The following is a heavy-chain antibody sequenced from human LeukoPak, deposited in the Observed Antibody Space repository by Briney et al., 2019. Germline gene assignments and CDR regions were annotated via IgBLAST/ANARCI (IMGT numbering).Heavy chain of an antibody. D-gene: IGHD5-12*01. V-gene: IGHV3-53*01. CDR2: IYSDGKT. Sequence: GGSLRLSCAASGFTVSNNYMNWVRQAPGKGLEWVSVIYSDGKTFYSDSVKGRFTISRDNSKNTLYLQMNSLRAEDTAVYYCAKEGGYSGYDSVEGAFDIWGQGTMVTVSS. J-gene: IGHJ3*02. CDR1: GFTVSNNY. CDR3: AKEGGYSGYDSVEGAFDI.